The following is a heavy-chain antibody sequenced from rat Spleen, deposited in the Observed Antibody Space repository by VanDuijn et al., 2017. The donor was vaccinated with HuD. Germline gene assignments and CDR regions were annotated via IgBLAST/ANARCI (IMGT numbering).Heavy chain of an antibody. CDR2: ISSDGGTT. Sequence: EVQLVESDGGLVQPGRSLKLSCAASGFTFSDYYMAWVRQAPTKGLEWVATISSDGGTTYYRDSVKGRFPISRDTAKSTLYLQMDSLRSEDTATYYCARRGGGYWGQGVMVTVSS. J-gene: IGHJ2*01. V-gene: IGHV5-29*01. CDR1: GFTFSDYY. D-gene: IGHD1-11*01. CDR3: ARRGGGY.